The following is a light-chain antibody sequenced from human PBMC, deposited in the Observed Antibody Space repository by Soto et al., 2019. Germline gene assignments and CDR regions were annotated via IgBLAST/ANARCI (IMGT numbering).Light chain of an antibody. CDR1: QGISSY. J-gene: IGKJ1*01. Sequence: DIQLTQSPSFLSASVGDRVTVTCRASQGISSYLAWYQQQPGKAPKLLIYAASTLQSGVPSRFSGSGSGTEFTLSISSLQPEDFATSYCQQLNSYPLTFGQGTRVEI. V-gene: IGKV1-9*01. CDR3: QQLNSYPLT. CDR2: AAS.